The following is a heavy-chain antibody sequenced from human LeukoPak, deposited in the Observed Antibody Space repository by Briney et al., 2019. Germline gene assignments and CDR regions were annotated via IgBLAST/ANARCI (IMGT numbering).Heavy chain of an antibody. V-gene: IGHV3-21*01. CDR2: ISSSSSYI. Sequence: NPGGSLRLSCAASGFTFSSYSMNWVRQAPGKGLEWVSSISSSSSYIYYADSVKGRFTISRDNAKNSLYLQMNSLRAEDTAVYYCAREVSSGWSPLYDAFDIWGQGTMVTVSS. CDR3: AREVSSGWSPLYDAFDI. CDR1: GFTFSSYS. D-gene: IGHD6-19*01. J-gene: IGHJ3*02.